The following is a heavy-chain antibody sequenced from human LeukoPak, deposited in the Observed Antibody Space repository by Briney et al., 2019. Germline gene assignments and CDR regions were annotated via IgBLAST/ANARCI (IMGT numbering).Heavy chain of an antibody. V-gene: IGHV3-23*01. D-gene: IGHD3-16*01. J-gene: IGHJ6*03. CDR1: GFTFSSYA. CDR3: AKDGAGSEPYYYYYMDV. CDR2: ISGSGGST. Sequence: GGPLRLSCAASGFTFSSYAMSWVRQAPGKGLEWVSAISGSGGSTYYTDSVKGRFTISRDNSKNTLYLQMNSLRAEDTAVYYCAKDGAGSEPYYYYYMDVWGKGTTVTVSS.